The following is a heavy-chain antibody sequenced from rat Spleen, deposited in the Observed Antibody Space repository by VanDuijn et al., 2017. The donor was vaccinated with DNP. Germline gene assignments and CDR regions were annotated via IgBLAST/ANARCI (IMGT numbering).Heavy chain of an antibody. V-gene: IGHV5-22*01. CDR2: IGSAAYAP. Sequence: EVQLVESGGGLVQPGRSLKLSCAASGFTFSAYYLAWVRQAPAKGLEWVAYIGSAAYAPYYGDSVKGRFTISRDNAKSTLYLQMDSLRSEDTATYYCARHRTTDAWGQGTSVTVSS. J-gene: IGHJ4*01. CDR3: ARHRTTDA. D-gene: IGHD1-7*01. CDR1: GFTFSAYY.